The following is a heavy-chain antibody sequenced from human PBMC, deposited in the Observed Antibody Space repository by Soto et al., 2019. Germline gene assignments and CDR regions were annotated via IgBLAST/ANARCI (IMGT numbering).Heavy chain of an antibody. CDR3: ARVPTLRFLEWSAPYYGMDV. CDR2: IYYSGST. V-gene: IGHV4-59*01. D-gene: IGHD3-3*01. J-gene: IGHJ6*04. CDR1: GGSISSYY. Sequence: SETLSLTCTVSGGSISSYYWSWIRQPPGKGLEWIGYIYYSGSTNYNPSLKSRVTISVDTSKNQFSLKLSSVTAADTAVYYCARVPTLRFLEWSAPYYGMDVWGKGTTVTVSS.